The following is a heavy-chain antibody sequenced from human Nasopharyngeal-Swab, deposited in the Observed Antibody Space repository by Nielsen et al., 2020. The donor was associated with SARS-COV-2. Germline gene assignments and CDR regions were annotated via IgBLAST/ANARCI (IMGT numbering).Heavy chain of an antibody. CDR3: AKHAAGWFGGDAFDI. Sequence: GESLKISCAASGFTFSNYAMSRVRQAPGRGLEWVSVISGSGGATHSADSAKGRFAISRDNSKNTLYLQMNSLRAEDTAVYYCAKHAAGWFGGDAFDIWGQGTVVTVSS. CDR1: GFTFSNYA. D-gene: IGHD3-10*01. J-gene: IGHJ3*02. V-gene: IGHV3-23*01. CDR2: ISGSGGAT.